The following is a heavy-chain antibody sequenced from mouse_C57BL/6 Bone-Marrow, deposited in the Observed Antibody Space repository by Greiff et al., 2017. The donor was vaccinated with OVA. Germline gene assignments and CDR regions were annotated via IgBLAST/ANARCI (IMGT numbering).Heavy chain of an antibody. CDR1: GYTFTSYW. V-gene: IGHV1-50*01. Sequence: LQPGAELVKPGASVKLSCQASGYTFTSYWMQWVKQRPGQGLEWIGEIDPSDSNTNYNQKFKGKATLTVDTSSSTAYMQHSSLTSEDSAVYYCARGMGRDYAMDYWGQGTSVTVSS. CDR3: ARGMGRDYAMDY. J-gene: IGHJ4*01. CDR2: IDPSDSNT. D-gene: IGHD4-1*01.